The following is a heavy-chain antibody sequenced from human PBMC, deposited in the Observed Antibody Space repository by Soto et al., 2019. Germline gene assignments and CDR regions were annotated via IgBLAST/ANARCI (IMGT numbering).Heavy chain of an antibody. CDR3: ARGAVGATIYFDY. J-gene: IGHJ4*02. V-gene: IGHV4-31*03. CDR2: IYYSGNT. CDR1: GGSISSGGYF. Sequence: QVQLQESGPGLVKPSQTLSLTCTVSGGSISSGGYFWSWIRQHPGKGLAWIGYIYYSGNTFYNPSLKTRVSISVDTSKNQFSLKLSSVTAADTAVYYCARGAVGATIYFDYWGQGTLVTVSS. D-gene: IGHD1-26*01.